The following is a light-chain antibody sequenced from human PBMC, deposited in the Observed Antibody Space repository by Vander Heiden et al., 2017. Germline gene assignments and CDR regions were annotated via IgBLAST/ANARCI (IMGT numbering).Light chain of an antibody. CDR3: QEWDSSTWV. CDR1: KLGDKY. J-gene: IGLJ2*01. Sequence: SYELTQPPAVSVSPGQTASITCSGDKLGDKYACWYQQKPGQSPVLVIYQDSKRPSGIPERFSGSNSAKTATLTISGTQAMDEADYYCQEWDSSTWVFGGGTKLTVL. CDR2: QDS. V-gene: IGLV3-1*01.